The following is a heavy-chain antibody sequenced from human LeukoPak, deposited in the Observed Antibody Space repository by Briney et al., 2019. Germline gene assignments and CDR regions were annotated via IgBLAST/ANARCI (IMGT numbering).Heavy chain of an antibody. V-gene: IGHV3-21*01. CDR2: ISSSSSYI. CDR1: GFTFSSYA. Sequence: PGGSLRLSCAASGFTFSSYAMSWVRQAPGKGLEWVSSISSSSSYIYYADSVKGRFTISRDNAKNSLYLQMNSLRVEDTAAYYCAKLEWWGILTGYYRYVDYWGQGTLVTVSS. J-gene: IGHJ4*02. D-gene: IGHD3-9*01. CDR3: AKLEWWGILTGYYRYVDY.